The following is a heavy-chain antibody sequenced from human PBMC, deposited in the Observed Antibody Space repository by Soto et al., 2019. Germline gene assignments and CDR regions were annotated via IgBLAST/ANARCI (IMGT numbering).Heavy chain of an antibody. Sequence: SETLSLTCAVYGGSFSGYYWSWIRQPPGKGLEWIGEINHSGSTNYNPSLKSRVTISVDTSKNQFSLKLSSVTAADTAVYYCARGLGVGDTAMVGLYYYYYYGMDVWGQGTTVTVSS. V-gene: IGHV4-34*01. CDR2: INHSGST. CDR1: GGSFSGYY. D-gene: IGHD5-18*01. J-gene: IGHJ6*02. CDR3: ARGLGVGDTAMVGLYYYYYYGMDV.